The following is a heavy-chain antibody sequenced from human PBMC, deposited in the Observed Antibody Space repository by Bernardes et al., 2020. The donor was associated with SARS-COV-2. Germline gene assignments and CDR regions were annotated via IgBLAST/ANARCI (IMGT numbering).Heavy chain of an antibody. CDR1: GFTFSSYW. CDR3: ARGAHHYYDSSGFMYSFDY. D-gene: IGHD3-22*01. CDR2: ISTDGRTT. Sequence: GGSLRLSCAASGFTFSSYWMHWVRQIPGRGLVWLSRISTDGRTTNYADSVEGRFTISRDNAKNSLYLQMNSLRAEDTAVYYCARGAHHYYDSSGFMYSFDYWGQGTLVTVSS. J-gene: IGHJ4*02. V-gene: IGHV3-74*01.